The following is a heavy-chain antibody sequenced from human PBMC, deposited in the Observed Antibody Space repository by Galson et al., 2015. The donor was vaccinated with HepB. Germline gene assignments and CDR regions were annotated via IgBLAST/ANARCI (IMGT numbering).Heavy chain of an antibody. D-gene: IGHD5-12*01. CDR3: ARELGYDGFDI. CDR1: GFTIGSYS. Sequence: SLRLSCAASGFTIGSYSMNWVRQAPGKGLEWVSSISSSSSYIYYADSVKGRFTISRDNAKNSLYLQMSSLRAEDTAVYYCARELGYDGFDIWGQGTLVTVSS. CDR2: ISSSSSYI. V-gene: IGHV3-21*01. J-gene: IGHJ3*02.